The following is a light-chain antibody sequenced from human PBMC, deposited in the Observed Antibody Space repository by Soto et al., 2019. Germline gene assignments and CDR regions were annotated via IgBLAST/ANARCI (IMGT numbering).Light chain of an antibody. Sequence: DIQMTQSPSSLSASVGDRVTITCQASQGISNYLNWYQQKPGKAPKLLIYDASNLEPGVPSRFSGSGSGTDFTFTISALQPEDIATDYCQQYDNLRYTFGQGTKLEIK. CDR2: DAS. V-gene: IGKV1-33*01. J-gene: IGKJ2*01. CDR3: QQYDNLRYT. CDR1: QGISNY.